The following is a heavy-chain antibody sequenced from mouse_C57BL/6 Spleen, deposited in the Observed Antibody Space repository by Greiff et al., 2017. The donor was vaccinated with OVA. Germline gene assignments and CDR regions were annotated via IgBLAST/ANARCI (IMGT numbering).Heavy chain of an antibody. CDR1: GFSLTSYG. Sequence: QVQLQQSGPGLVQPSQSLSITCTVSGFSLTSYGVHWVRQSPGKGLEWLGVIWRGGSTDYNAAFMSRLSITKDNSKSQVFFKMNSLQADDTAIYYCAKNQDYDGYYAMDYWGQGTSVTVSS. CDR3: AKNQDYDGYYAMDY. CDR2: IWRGGST. J-gene: IGHJ4*01. V-gene: IGHV2-5*01. D-gene: IGHD2-4*01.